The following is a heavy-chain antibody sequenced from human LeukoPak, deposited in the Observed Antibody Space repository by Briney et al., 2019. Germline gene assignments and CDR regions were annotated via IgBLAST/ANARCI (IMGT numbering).Heavy chain of an antibody. D-gene: IGHD2-2*01. CDR1: GGSISSYY. CDR3: ARGDVVVPAAIPFDY. V-gene: IGHV4-59*01. CDR2: IYYSGST. J-gene: IGHJ4*02. Sequence: SETLSLTCTVSGGSISSYYWSWIRQPPGKGLEWIGYIYYSGSTNYNPSLKSRVTISVDTSKNQFSLKLSSVTAADTAVYYCARGDVVVPAAIPFDYWGQGTLVTVSS.